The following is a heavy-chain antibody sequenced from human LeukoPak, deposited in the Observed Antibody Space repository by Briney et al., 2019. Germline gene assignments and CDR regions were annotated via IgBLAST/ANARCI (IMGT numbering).Heavy chain of an antibody. CDR2: IWYDGSNK. CDR1: GFSFSSKG. V-gene: IGHV3-33*01. CDR3: ARDNDFWSGPIDY. D-gene: IGHD3-3*01. J-gene: IGHJ4*02. Sequence: GGSLRLSCVASGFSFSSKGMHWVRQAPGKGLEWVAVIWYDGSNKYYADSVKGRFTISRDNSKNTLYLQMNSLRAEDTAVYYCARDNDFWSGPIDYWGQGTLVTVSS.